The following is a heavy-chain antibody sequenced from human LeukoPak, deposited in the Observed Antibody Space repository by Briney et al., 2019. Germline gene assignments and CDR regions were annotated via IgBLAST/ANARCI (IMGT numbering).Heavy chain of an antibody. Sequence: GGSLRLSCAASGLTFSSCAMSWVRQAPGKGLEWVSAISGSGGSTYYADSVKGRFTISRDNSKNTLYLQMNSLRAEDTAVYYCAKDTIKWGSYRYFDYWGQGTLVTVSS. CDR2: ISGSGGST. CDR3: AKDTIKWGSYRYFDY. CDR1: GLTFSSCA. J-gene: IGHJ4*02. D-gene: IGHD3-16*02. V-gene: IGHV3-23*01.